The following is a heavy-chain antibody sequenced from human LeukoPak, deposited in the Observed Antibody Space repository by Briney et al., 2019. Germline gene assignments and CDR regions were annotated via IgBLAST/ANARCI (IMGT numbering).Heavy chain of an antibody. CDR1: GFTFSSYW. V-gene: IGHV3-74*01. CDR3: ARVNHWGGVYYMDV. CDR2: INSDGSST. D-gene: IGHD3-16*01. J-gene: IGHJ6*03. Sequence: GGSLRLSCAASGFTFSSYWMHWVRQAPGKGLVWVSRINSDGSSTSYADSVKGRFTISRDNAKNTLYLQMNSLRAEDTAVYYCARVNHWGGVYYMDVWGKGTTVTVSS.